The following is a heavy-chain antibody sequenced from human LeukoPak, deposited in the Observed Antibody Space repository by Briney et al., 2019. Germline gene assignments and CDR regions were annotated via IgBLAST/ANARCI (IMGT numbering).Heavy chain of an antibody. CDR3: ARPLLYYYGSETYFWFDP. CDR1: GFTFSSYA. CDR2: ISYDGSNK. Sequence: GGSLRLSCAASGFTFSSYAMHWVRQAPGKGLEWVAVISYDGSNKYYADSVKGRFTISRDNSKNTLYLQMNSLRAEDTAVYYCARPLLYYYGSETYFWFDPWGQGTLVTVSS. J-gene: IGHJ5*02. V-gene: IGHV3-30*04. D-gene: IGHD3-10*01.